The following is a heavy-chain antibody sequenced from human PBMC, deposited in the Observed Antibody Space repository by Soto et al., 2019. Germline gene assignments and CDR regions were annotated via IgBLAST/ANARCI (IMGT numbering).Heavy chain of an antibody. D-gene: IGHD2-8*01. J-gene: IGHJ5*02. CDR2: ISAYNGNT. V-gene: IGHV1-18*04. CDR1: GYTFTSYG. CDR3: ARXGGYCTNGVCYGNWFDP. Sequence: ASVKVSCKGSGYTFTSYGISWVRQAPGQGLEWMGWISAYNGNTNYAQKLQGRVTMTTDTSTSTAYMELRSLRSDDTAVYYCARXGGYCTNGVCYGNWFDPWGQGTLVTVSS.